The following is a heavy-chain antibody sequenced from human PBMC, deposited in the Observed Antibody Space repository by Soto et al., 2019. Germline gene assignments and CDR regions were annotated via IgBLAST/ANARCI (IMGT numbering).Heavy chain of an antibody. J-gene: IGHJ6*02. CDR1: GYSFSSYC. CDR2: ISANNGNT. D-gene: IGHD1-1*01. V-gene: IGHV1-18*01. CDR3: ARTNSVTGTGGRGGSYYYYYVMDV. Sequence: ASVKVSCKASGYSFSSYCISWVRQAPGQGLEWMGWISANNGNTNFAQKLQGRVTMTKDTSTSTAYMELRSLRSDDTAVYYCARTNSVTGTGGRGGSYYYYYVMDVWGQGTTVTVSS.